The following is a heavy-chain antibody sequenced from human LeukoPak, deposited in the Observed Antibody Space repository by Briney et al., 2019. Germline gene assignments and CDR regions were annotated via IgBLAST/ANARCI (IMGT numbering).Heavy chain of an antibody. CDR3: ARVRAYSSSSVDY. CDR2: INHSGST. CDR1: GGSFSGYY. D-gene: IGHD6-6*01. J-gene: IGHJ4*02. V-gene: IGHV4-34*01. Sequence: PSETLSLTCAVYGGSFSGYYWSWIRQPPGKGLEWIGEINHSGSTNYNPSLKSRVTISVDTSKNQFSLKLSSVTAADTAVYYCARVRAYSSSSVDYWGQGTLVTVSS.